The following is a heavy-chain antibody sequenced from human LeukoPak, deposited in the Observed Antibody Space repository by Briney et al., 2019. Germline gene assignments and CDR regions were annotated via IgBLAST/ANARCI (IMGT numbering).Heavy chain of an antibody. J-gene: IGHJ6*03. CDR1: GYTFANYG. D-gene: IGHD6-19*01. Sequence: ASVKVSCKASGYTFANYGISWVRQAPGQGLEWVGWISAYNGNTNYAQKLQGRVTMTTDTSTSTGYMELRSLRSDDTALYYCARSPTARVAATTPYYMDVWGKGTTVTISS. V-gene: IGHV1-18*01. CDR3: ARSPTARVAATTPYYMDV. CDR2: ISAYNGNT.